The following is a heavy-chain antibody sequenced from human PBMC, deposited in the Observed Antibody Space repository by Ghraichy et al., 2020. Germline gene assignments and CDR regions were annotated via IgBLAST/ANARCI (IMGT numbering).Heavy chain of an antibody. CDR2: TYYSGSN. CDR3: ARHLSPNYYGSGSYQFYY. D-gene: IGHD3-10*01. Sequence: SETLSLTCSVSGGSITSSSYHWGWIRPSPGKGLEWIGSTYYSGSNYYNPSLKSRVTISVNTSKNQFSLELSSVTAADTALYYCARHLSPNYYGSGSYQFYYWGHGTLVTVSS. J-gene: IGHJ4*01. V-gene: IGHV4-39*01. CDR1: GGSITSSSYH.